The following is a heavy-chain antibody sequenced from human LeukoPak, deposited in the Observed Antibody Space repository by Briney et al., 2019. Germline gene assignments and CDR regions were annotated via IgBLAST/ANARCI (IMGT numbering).Heavy chain of an antibody. CDR1: GSTFSGSW. D-gene: IGHD2-15*01. CDR2: IKQGGSEK. V-gene: IGHV3-7*01. CDR3: ARGGGSYEY. Sequence: SGGSLRLSCAASGSTFSGSWMSWVRQAPGKGLEWVANIKQGGSEKYYVDSVKGRFTISRDNAKNSLYLQMNSLRAEDTAVYYCARGGGSYEYWGQGTLVTVSS. J-gene: IGHJ4*02.